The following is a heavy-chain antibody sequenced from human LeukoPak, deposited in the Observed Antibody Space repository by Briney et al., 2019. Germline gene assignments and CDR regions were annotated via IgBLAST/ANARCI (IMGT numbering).Heavy chain of an antibody. D-gene: IGHD4-17*01. V-gene: IGHV5-51*01. CDR1: GYSFTSYW. J-gene: IGHJ3*02. CDR3: ARRGSVTTTIGDAFDI. Sequence: GESLKISCKGSGYSFTSYWIGWVRQMPGKGLEWMGIIDPGDSDTRYSPSFQGQVTISADKSISTAYLQWSSLKASDTAMYYCARRGSVTTTIGDAFDIWGQGTMVTVSS. CDR2: IDPGDSDT.